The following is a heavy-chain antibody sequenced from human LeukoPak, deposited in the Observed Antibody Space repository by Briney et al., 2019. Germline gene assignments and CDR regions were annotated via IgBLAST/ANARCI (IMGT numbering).Heavy chain of an antibody. J-gene: IGHJ4*02. Sequence: GGSLRLSCAASGFTFSSYSMNWVRQASGKGLEWVSSISSSSSYIYYADSVKGRFTISRDNAKNSLYLQMNSLRAEDTAVYYCARDTVVPAAFDYWGQGTLVTVSS. CDR3: ARDTVVPAAFDY. D-gene: IGHD2-2*01. CDR1: GFTFSSYS. CDR2: ISSSSSYI. V-gene: IGHV3-21*01.